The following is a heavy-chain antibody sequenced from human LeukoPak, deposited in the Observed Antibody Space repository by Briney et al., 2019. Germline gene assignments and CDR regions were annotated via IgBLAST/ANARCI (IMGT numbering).Heavy chain of an antibody. CDR3: AQDGGVSGYDLLDY. CDR2: INQDGSKE. CDR1: GFIFSNYW. V-gene: IGHV3-7*01. Sequence: GSLRLSCTASGFIFSNYWMTWVRQAPGKGLEWVAQINQDGSKEYYIDSVKARFSISRDNARNSLSLQMNSLRAEDTAVYYCAQDGGVSGYDLLDYWGQGTLVTVSS. D-gene: IGHD5-12*01. J-gene: IGHJ4*02.